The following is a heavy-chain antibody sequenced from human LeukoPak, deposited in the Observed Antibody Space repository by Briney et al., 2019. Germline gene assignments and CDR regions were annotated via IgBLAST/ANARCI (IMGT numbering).Heavy chain of an antibody. CDR1: GGSISGYY. Sequence: SETLSLTCTVSGGSISGYYWSWIRQPPEKGLEWIGHIYHSGSTNYNPSPKSRVIISVDMSKNQFSLKLSSVTAADTAVYYCARTHYDICDHWGQGTLVTVSS. CDR2: IYHSGST. V-gene: IGHV4-59*01. D-gene: IGHD3-22*01. J-gene: IGHJ4*02. CDR3: ARTHYDICDH.